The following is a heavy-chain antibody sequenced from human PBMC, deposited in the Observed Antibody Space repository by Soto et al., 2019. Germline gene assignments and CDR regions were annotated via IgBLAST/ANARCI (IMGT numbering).Heavy chain of an antibody. CDR1: GGTFSSYA. CDR3: ATERGEDDYGWGINRY. CDR2: IIPIFGTA. Sequence: QVQLVQSGAEVKKPGSSVKVSCKASGGTFSSYAISWVRQAPGQGLAWMGGIIPIFGTANYAQKFQGRVTITADKSTSTSYMGLSSLRSEDTAVYYCATERGEDDYGWGINRYWGQGTLVTVSS. V-gene: IGHV1-69*06. J-gene: IGHJ4*02. D-gene: IGHD3-16*01.